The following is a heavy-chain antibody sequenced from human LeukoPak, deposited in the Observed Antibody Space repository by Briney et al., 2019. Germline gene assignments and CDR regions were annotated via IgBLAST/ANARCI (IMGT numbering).Heavy chain of an antibody. J-gene: IGHJ4*02. D-gene: IGHD6-19*01. CDR3: AKDHGFYSSGWSPLFDY. Sequence: GGSLRLSCAASGFAFSSFAVSWVRQAPGKGLEWVSSISESGSGAYYADSVKGRFTISRDSSKNTLYLQMNSLRAEDTAVYYCAKDHGFYSSGWSPLFDYWGQGTLVTVSS. V-gene: IGHV3-23*01. CDR2: ISESGSGA. CDR1: GFAFSSFA.